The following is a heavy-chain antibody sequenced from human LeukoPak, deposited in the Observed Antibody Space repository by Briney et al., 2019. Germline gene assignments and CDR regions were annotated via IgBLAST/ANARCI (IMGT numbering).Heavy chain of an antibody. Sequence: GASVKVSCKASGYTFTSYYMHWVRQAPGQGLEWMGIINPSGGSTSYAQKFQGRVTMTRYTSTSTVYMELSSLRAEDTAVYYCARDPNYEFWSGYRDYWGQGTLVTVSS. V-gene: IGHV1-46*01. D-gene: IGHD3-3*01. CDR2: INPSGGST. J-gene: IGHJ4*02. CDR3: ARDPNYEFWSGYRDY. CDR1: GYTFTSYY.